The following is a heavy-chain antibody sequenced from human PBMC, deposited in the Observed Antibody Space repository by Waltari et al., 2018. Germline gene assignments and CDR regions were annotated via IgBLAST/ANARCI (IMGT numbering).Heavy chain of an antibody. J-gene: IGHJ4*02. V-gene: IGHV4-38-2*01. CDR1: GYSISSGYY. CDR3: AGHNWNDVVFDY. Sequence: QVQLQESGPGLVKPSETLSLTCAVSGYSISSGYYWGWIRQPPGKGLEWIGSIYHSGDTYYNPSLKSRVSISVDTSKNQCSLKLSSVTAADTAVYYCAGHNWNDVVFDYWGQGTLVTVSS. D-gene: IGHD1-1*01. CDR2: IYHSGDT.